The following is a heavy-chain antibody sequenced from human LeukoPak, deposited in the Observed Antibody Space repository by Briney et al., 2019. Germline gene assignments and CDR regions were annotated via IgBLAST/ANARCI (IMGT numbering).Heavy chain of an antibody. CDR1: GFTFSSYA. CDR3: ARSSHYDILTGYSEEDAFDI. J-gene: IGHJ3*02. D-gene: IGHD3-9*01. Sequence: GGSLRLSCAASGFTFSSYAMSWVRQAPGKGLEWVSAISLSGGNTYYADSVKGRFTISRDTSKNTLYLQMNSLRVEDTAVYYCARSSHYDILTGYSEEDAFDIWGQGTMVTVSS. CDR2: ISLSGGNT. V-gene: IGHV3-23*01.